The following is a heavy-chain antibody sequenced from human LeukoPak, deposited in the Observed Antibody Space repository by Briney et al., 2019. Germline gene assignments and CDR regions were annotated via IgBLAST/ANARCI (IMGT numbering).Heavy chain of an antibody. CDR3: AKDLGHYYGSGGFDY. Sequence: GGSLRLSCAASGFTFSSYGMHWVRQAPGKGLEWVEFIRYDGSNKYYADSVKGRFTISRDNSKNTLYLQMNSLRAEDTAVYYCAKDLGHYYGSGGFDYWGQGTLVTVSS. V-gene: IGHV3-30*02. CDR1: GFTFSSYG. J-gene: IGHJ4*02. CDR2: IRYDGSNK. D-gene: IGHD3-10*01.